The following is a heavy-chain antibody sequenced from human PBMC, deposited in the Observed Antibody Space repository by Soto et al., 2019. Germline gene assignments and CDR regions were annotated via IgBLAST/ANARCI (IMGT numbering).Heavy chain of an antibody. CDR3: ARISGDFGLGSSMDV. CDR1: GYTFTSYD. D-gene: IGHD3-3*01. CDR2: MNPNSGNT. J-gene: IGHJ6*02. V-gene: IGHV1-8*01. Sequence: ASVKVSCKASGYTFTSYDINCVRQATGQGLEWMGWMNPNSGNTGYAQKFQGRVTMTRNTSISTAYMELSSLRSEDTAVYYCARISGDFGLGSSMDVWGQGTTVTVSS.